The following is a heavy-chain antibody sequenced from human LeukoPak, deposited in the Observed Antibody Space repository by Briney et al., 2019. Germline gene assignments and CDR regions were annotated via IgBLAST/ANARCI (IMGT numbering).Heavy chain of an antibody. D-gene: IGHD3-10*01. CDR1: GGSISSGGYY. CDR3: AREIWFGGLTYFDY. CDR2: IYYSGST. J-gene: IGHJ4*02. V-gene: IGHV4-31*03. Sequence: SETLSLTCTVSGGSISSGGYYWSWIRQHPGKGLEWIGYIYYSGSTYYNPSLKSRVTISVDTSKNQFSLKLSPVTAADTAVYYCAREIWFGGLTYFDYWGQGTLVTVSS.